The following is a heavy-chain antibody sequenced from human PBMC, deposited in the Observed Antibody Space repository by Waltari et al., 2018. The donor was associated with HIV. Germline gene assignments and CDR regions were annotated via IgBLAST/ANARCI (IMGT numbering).Heavy chain of an antibody. J-gene: IGHJ6*02. Sequence: QVQLIQSGAEVRDPGASVKVSCKASGYTFTGYHLHWVRQAPGQGLEWMGRINPNTGGTNYTKKFQARDTMTRDISIGTAYMELTSLRPNDTAVYYCARVTTVTGDSYFYYGMDVWGQGTTVVVSS. V-gene: IGHV1-2*06. D-gene: IGHD4-17*01. CDR3: ARVTTVTGDSYFYYGMDV. CDR1: GYTFTGYH. CDR2: INPNTGGT.